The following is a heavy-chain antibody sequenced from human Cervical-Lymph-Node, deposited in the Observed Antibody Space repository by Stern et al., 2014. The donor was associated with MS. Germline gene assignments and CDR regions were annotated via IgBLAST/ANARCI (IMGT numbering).Heavy chain of an antibody. V-gene: IGHV3-66*02. CDR1: GFTVSSNY. CDR2: IYASGRI. D-gene: IGHD6-19*01. Sequence: EVQLVESGGGLVQPGGSLRLSCVVSGFTVSSNYIRWVRQAPGKGLEWVSNIYASGRIDYADSVKGRVTISRDNSKNTVFLQMKSLRLEDTAVYYCARGGLSSVSLDYWGQGTLVIVSS. J-gene: IGHJ4*02. CDR3: ARGGLSSVSLDY.